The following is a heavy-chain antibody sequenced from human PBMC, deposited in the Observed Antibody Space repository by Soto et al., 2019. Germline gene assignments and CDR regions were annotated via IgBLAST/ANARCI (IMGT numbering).Heavy chain of an antibody. CDR2: ISGSGGST. J-gene: IGHJ4*02. Sequence: SLRLSCAASGFTFSSYAMSWVRQAPGKGLEWVSAISGSGGSTYYADSVKGRFTISRDNSKNTLYLQMNSLRAEDTAVYYCAKGESVSGWYVPGPDYWGQGTLVTVSS. V-gene: IGHV3-23*01. D-gene: IGHD6-19*01. CDR1: GFTFSSYA. CDR3: AKGESVSGWYVPGPDY.